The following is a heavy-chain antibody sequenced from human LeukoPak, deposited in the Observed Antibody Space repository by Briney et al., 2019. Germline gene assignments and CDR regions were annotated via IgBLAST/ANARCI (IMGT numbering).Heavy chain of an antibody. CDR2: VYHNGET. D-gene: IGHD1-26*01. V-gene: IGHV4-61*02. CDR1: GGSISSGSYY. Sequence: SETLSLTCTVSGGSISSGSYYWSWIRQPAGKGLEWIGSVYHNGETYYNPSLNSRVIISVDTSKNEFSLRLTSVTAADTAVYYCVTPRSWELSDMAVWGKGTTVIVSS. CDR3: VTPRSWELSDMAV. J-gene: IGHJ6*03.